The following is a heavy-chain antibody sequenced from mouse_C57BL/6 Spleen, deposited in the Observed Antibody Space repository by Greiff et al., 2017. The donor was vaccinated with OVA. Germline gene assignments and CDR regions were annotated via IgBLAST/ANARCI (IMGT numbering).Heavy chain of an antibody. Sequence: VQLQQSGAELVKPGASVKLSCTASGFNIKDYYMHWVKQRTEQGLEWIGRIDPEDGETKYAPQFQGKATITADTSSNTAYLQLSSLTSEDTAGYYCASGDAANYFDYWGQGTTLTVSS. CDR2: IDPEDGET. CDR1: GFNIKDYY. D-gene: IGHD3-3*01. J-gene: IGHJ2*01. V-gene: IGHV14-2*01. CDR3: ASGDAANYFDY.